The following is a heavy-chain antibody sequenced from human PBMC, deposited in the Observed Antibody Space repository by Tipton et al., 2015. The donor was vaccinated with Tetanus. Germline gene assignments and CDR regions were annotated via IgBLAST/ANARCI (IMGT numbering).Heavy chain of an antibody. J-gene: IGHJ2*01. CDR3: VGGIANDYYDTSGYSSGYWYFDL. Sequence: TLSLTCTVSGDSIGSGGYYWSWIRRHPGKGLEWIGYIYYSGSTFYNPSLRSRLAMSVDTSKNQFSLKLGSVAAADTAVYYCVGGIANDYYDTSGYSSGYWYFDLWGRGTLVTVSS. V-gene: IGHV4-31*03. D-gene: IGHD3-22*01. CDR2: IYYSGST. CDR1: GDSIGSGGYY.